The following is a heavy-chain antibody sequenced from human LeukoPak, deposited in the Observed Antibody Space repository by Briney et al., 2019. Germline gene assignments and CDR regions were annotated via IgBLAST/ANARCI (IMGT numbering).Heavy chain of an antibody. CDR1: GFTFRFYP. CDR3: GRRLGNFYVNGTGY. Sequence: GVSLRLSCVASGFTFRFYPLQWVRDAPGKGLEYVSGFSSKGDTTYYADSVKGRFTISRDNSKYTLYLQMGSLRPEDTAVYFCGRRLGNFYVNGTGYWGQGALVTVSS. J-gene: IGHJ4*02. CDR2: FSSKGDTT. V-gene: IGHV3-64*02. D-gene: IGHD1-14*01.